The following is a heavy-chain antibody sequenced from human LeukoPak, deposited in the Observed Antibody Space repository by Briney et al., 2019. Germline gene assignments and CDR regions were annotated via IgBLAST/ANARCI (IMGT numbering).Heavy chain of an antibody. D-gene: IGHD3-9*01. V-gene: IGHV3-23*01. Sequence: GASLRLSCAASGFIFSNYAMSWVRQAPGKGLDWVSAITGSGGNTYYADSVKGRFTISRDNSKNTLYLQMNSLRAEDKAVYYCAKWGDYDVLTGYYVSDYWGQGALVTVSS. J-gene: IGHJ4*02. CDR2: ITGSGGNT. CDR3: AKWGDYDVLTGYYVSDY. CDR1: GFIFSNYA.